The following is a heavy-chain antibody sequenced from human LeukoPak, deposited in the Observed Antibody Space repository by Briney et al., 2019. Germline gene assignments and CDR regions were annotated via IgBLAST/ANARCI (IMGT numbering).Heavy chain of an antibody. J-gene: IGHJ4*02. CDR2: IIPILGIA. V-gene: IGHV1-69*04. CDR1: GGTFSSYA. CDR3: AREYYDYVWGSYRYTHFDY. D-gene: IGHD3-16*02. Sequence: SVKVSCKASGGTFSSYAISWVRQAPGQGLEWMGRIIPILGIANYAQKFQGRVTITADKSTSTAYMELSSLRSEDTAVYYCAREYYDYVWGSYRYTHFDYWGQGTLVTVSS.